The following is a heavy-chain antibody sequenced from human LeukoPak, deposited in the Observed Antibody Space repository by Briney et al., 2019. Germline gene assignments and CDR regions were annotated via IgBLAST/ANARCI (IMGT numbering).Heavy chain of an antibody. CDR2: TNPNTGAT. CDR3: ARDRVGSGWPRPYYFEV. CDR1: VYTLTGYY. Sequence: ASVTVPCKASVYTLTGYYLHWVRQAPGQGLEWMGWTNPNTGATHSPQKFQGRITMTRDTSISTAYMDLSRLRSDDTAVYYCARDRVGSGWPRPYYFEVWGQGTLVTVSS. D-gene: IGHD6-25*01. J-gene: IGHJ4*02. V-gene: IGHV1-2*02.